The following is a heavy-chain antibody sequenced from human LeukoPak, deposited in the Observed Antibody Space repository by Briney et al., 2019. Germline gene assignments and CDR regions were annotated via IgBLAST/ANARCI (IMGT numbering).Heavy chain of an antibody. CDR2: INAGNGNT. CDR3: ARKWAHSGSYPQGFDY. Sequence: ASVKVSCKASGYTFTSYGIRWVRQAPGQGLEWMGWINAGNGNTKYSQKFQGRVAITRDTSASTAYMELSSLRSEDTAVYYCARKWAHSGSYPQGFDYWGQGTLVTVSS. D-gene: IGHD1-26*01. J-gene: IGHJ4*02. V-gene: IGHV1-3*01. CDR1: GYTFTSYG.